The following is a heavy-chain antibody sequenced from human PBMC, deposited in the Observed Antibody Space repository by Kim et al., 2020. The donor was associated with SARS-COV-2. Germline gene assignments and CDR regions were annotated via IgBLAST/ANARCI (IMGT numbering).Heavy chain of an antibody. D-gene: IGHD3-10*01. J-gene: IGHJ4*02. CDR1: GGSLRGYY. V-gene: IGHV4-34*01. CDR2: INHGETT. Sequence: SETLSLTCEVHGGSLRGYYWSWIRQAPGKGLEWVAEINHGETTTYNPSFKSLVTVSIVTSASKNQFSLNLTSVTAADTAIYYCASARNYMVRGLMRYYFFDYWRRGTLVTVSS. CDR3: ASARNYMVRGLMRYYFFDY.